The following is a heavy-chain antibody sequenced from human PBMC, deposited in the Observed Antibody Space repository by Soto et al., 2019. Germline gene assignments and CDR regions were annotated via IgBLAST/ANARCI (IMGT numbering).Heavy chain of an antibody. CDR2: ISSSGSTI. D-gene: IGHD2-8*01. V-gene: IGHV3-48*03. CDR1: GFTFSPYE. CDR3: VREAPCSNGVCQFDY. Sequence: PGGSLRLSCAASGFTFSPYEMSWVRQAPGKGLERISYISSSGSTIHYADSVRGRFSISRDNAKKSLFLQMNSLRAEDTAVYYCVREAPCSNGVCQFDYWGRGTLVTVSS. J-gene: IGHJ4*02.